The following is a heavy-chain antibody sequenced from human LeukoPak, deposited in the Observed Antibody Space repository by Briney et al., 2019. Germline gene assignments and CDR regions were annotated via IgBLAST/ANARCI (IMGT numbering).Heavy chain of an antibody. D-gene: IGHD3-22*01. CDR2: IYSSGST. CDR1: GDFVSSTGDY. CDR3: AKAGARYSHGSGLYAFDV. J-gene: IGHJ3*01. Sequence: PSETLSLSCTVAGDFVSSTGDYWGWIRQPPGKGLEWIGTIYSSGSTYYNPPLKSRVTMAEDTSRDQFSLRLSSVNAADTAVYYCAKAGARYSHGSGLYAFDVWGQGTRVTVSS. V-gene: IGHV4-39*01.